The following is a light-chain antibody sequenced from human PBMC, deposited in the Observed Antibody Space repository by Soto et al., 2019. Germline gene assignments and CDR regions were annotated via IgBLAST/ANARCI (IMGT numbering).Light chain of an antibody. CDR2: GAS. J-gene: IGKJ4*02. CDR1: QRVGGGY. CDR3: QQYANSPPT. Sequence: FLLTQSPATLSLYPGEGATLSCRASQRVGGGYLGWYQQKPGQAPRLLIYGASRRATGIPDRFSGSGSGTDFILTINRLEPEDFAVYYCQQYANSPPTFGGGTEVVIE. V-gene: IGKV3-20*01.